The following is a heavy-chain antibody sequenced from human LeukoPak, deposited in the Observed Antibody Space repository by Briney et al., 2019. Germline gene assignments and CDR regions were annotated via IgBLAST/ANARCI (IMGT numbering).Heavy chain of an antibody. Sequence: PSETLSLTCTVSGGSISSYYWSWIRQPPGKGLEWIGYIYYSGNTNYNPSLKSRVTLSVDTSKNQFSLKLSSVTAADTAVYYCARHGAGYSGYENFDYWGQGTLVTVSS. J-gene: IGHJ4*02. CDR1: GGSISSYY. CDR3: ARHGAGYSGYENFDY. CDR2: IYYSGNT. D-gene: IGHD5-12*01. V-gene: IGHV4-59*08.